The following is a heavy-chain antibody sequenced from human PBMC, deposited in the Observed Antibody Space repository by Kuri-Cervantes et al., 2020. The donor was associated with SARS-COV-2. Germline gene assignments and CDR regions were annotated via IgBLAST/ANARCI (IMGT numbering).Heavy chain of an antibody. CDR2: IKQDGSEK. D-gene: IGHD3-3*01. J-gene: IGHJ6*02. CDR3: ARDEYYDFWSGYLNYYGMDA. V-gene: IGHV3-7*01. Sequence: GGSLRLSCAASGFTFSSYWMSWVRQAPGKGLEWVANIKQDGSEKYYVDSVKGRFTISRDNAKNSLYLQMNSLRAEDTAVYYCARDEYYDFWSGYLNYYGMDAWGQGTTVTVSS. CDR1: GFTFSSYW.